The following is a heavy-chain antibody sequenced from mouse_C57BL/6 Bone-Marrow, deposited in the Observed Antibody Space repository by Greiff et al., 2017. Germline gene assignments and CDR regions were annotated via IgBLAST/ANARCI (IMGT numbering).Heavy chain of an antibody. CDR2: IYPGDGDT. V-gene: IGHV1-82*01. CDR3: ARPTEGRYFDY. Sequence: VRLQQSGPELVKPGASVKISCKASGYAFSSSWMNWVKQRPGKGLEWIGRIYPGDGDTNYNGKFKGKATLTADKSSSTAYMQLSSLTSEDSAVYFCARPTEGRYFDYWGQGTTLTVSS. J-gene: IGHJ2*01. CDR1: GYAFSSSW.